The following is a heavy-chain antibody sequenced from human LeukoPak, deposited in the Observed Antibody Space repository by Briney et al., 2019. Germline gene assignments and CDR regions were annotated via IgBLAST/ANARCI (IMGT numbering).Heavy chain of an antibody. D-gene: IGHD2-2*01. V-gene: IGHV3-11*04. Sequence: GGSLRLSCAASGFIFSDYYMSWIRQAPGKGLEWVSYISDSGSIMYDADSVKGRFTISRDNAKNSLYLQMNSLRAEDTAVYYCASTSLSSTSYTGAFDIWGQGTMVTVSS. CDR3: ASTSLSSTSYTGAFDI. CDR1: GFIFSDYY. CDR2: ISDSGSIM. J-gene: IGHJ3*02.